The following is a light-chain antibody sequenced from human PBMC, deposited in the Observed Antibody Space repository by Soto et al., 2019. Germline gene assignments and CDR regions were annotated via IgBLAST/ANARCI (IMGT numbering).Light chain of an antibody. CDR2: TNN. J-gene: IGLJ2*01. Sequence: QSVLTQPPSASGTPGQRVTISCSGGSSNIGSDAVNWYQQLPGTAPKLLIYTNNQRPSGVPDRFSGSKSGTSASLAISGLQSEDEADYYCQSYDRSLSSPIFGGGTKLTVL. CDR3: QSYDRSLSSPI. V-gene: IGLV1-44*01. CDR1: SSNIGSDA.